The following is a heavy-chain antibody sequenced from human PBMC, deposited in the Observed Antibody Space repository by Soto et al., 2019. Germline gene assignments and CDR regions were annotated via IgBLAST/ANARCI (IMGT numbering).Heavy chain of an antibody. Sequence: GGSLRLSCAASAFTFRKYAMSWVRQALGKGLEWVSAIGDSGATTYYADSVKGRFTISRDNSKNTLYLQMNNLRAEDTAFYYCAKDRSSTRCYGFDYWGPGALVTVSA. J-gene: IGHJ4*02. D-gene: IGHD2-2*01. CDR1: AFTFRKYA. CDR2: IGDSGATT. CDR3: AKDRSSTRCYGFDY. V-gene: IGHV3-23*01.